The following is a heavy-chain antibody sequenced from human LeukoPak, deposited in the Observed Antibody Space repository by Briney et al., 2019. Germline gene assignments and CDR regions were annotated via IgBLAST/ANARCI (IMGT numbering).Heavy chain of an antibody. V-gene: IGHV3-7*03. CDR3: AKSGSSVFWS. D-gene: IGHD3-3*02. CDR1: GFTFSSYA. Sequence: GESLRLSCAASGFTFSSYAMSWVRQAPGKGLEWVANIKEDGSEKYYVDSVKGRFTVSRDNVKNSLFLQMNSLRVDDTAVYYCAKSGSSVFWSWGQGTLVTVSS. CDR2: IKEDGSEK. J-gene: IGHJ5*02.